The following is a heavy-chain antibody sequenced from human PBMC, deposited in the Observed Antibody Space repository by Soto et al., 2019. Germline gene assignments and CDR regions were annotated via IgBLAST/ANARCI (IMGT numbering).Heavy chain of an antibody. Sequence: ASVKVSCKASGYNFNIYGINWVRQAPGQGLELMGWIIAYDGKTTYAEKFQGRVTMTTDASTSTAYMELRSLRSDDTAVHYCARDPHEYWTSYWFDPWGQGTLVTVSS. CDR2: IIAYDGKT. J-gene: IGHJ5*02. D-gene: IGHD3-3*01. CDR3: ARDPHEYWTSYWFDP. CDR1: GYNFNIYG. V-gene: IGHV1-18*01.